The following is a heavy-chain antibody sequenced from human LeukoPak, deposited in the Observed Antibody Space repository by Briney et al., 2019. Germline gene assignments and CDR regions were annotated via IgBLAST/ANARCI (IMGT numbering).Heavy chain of an antibody. CDR3: AELGITMIGGV. V-gene: IGHV3-48*03. CDR1: GFIFSNYE. D-gene: IGHD3-10*02. J-gene: IGHJ6*04. Sequence: PGGSLRLSCAASGFIFSNYEMNWVRQAPGKGLEWVSYISSSGSSIYDADSVRGRFTISRDNAKNSLYLQMNSLRAEDTAVYYCAELGITMIGGVWGKGTTVTISS. CDR2: ISSSGSSI.